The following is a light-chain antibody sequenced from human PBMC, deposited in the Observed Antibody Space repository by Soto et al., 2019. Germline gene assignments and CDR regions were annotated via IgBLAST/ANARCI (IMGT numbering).Light chain of an antibody. J-gene: IGLJ3*02. V-gene: IGLV8-61*01. CDR3: GLYMGRGIWV. CDR2: RTN. CDR1: SGSVSTNNY. Sequence: QAVVTQEPSFSVSPGGTVTLTCALSSGSVSTNNYPSWCQQTPGQPPRTLIFRTNTRSSGGPDRFSGSILGSKAALTITGAQADDESDYYCGLYMGRGIWVFGGGTKVTVL.